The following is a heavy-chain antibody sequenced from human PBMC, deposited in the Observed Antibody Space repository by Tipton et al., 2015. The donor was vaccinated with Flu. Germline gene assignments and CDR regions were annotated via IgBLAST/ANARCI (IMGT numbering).Heavy chain of an antibody. CDR3: AKWPVGYLELSLYDPMDV. CDR2: INRGGTI. Sequence: TLSLTCAVYGGSFSGYYWSWIRQSPGKGLEWIGEINRGGTINHNPSLKSRVTISIDTSKNQFSLKMTSLTAADTAVYYCAKWPVGYLELSLYDPMDVWGQGTTVTVSS. V-gene: IGHV4-34*01. J-gene: IGHJ6*02. D-gene: IGHD3-3*01. CDR1: GGSFSGYY.